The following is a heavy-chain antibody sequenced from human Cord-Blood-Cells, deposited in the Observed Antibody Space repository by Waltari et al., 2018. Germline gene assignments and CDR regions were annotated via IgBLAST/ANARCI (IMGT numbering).Heavy chain of an antibody. D-gene: IGHD3-22*01. J-gene: IGHJ6*02. CDR1: GGSFSGYY. CDR3: ARWEYYDSSGYYYYYYGMDV. V-gene: IGHV4-34*01. CDR2: INHSGSN. Sequence: QVQLQQWGAGLLKPSETLSLTCAVYGGSFSGYYWSWIRQPPGKGREWIGEINHSGSNNYNPALKSRVTISVDTSKNQFSLKLSSVTAADTAVYYCARWEYYDSSGYYYYYYGMDVWGQGTTVTVSS.